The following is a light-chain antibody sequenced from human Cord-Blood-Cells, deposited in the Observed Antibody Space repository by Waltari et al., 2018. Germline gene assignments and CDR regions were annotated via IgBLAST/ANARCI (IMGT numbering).Light chain of an antibody. J-gene: IGLJ1*01. Sequence: QSALTQPASVSGSPGQSITISCTGTSSDVGGYNYVSWYQQHPGKAPKLIIYDVSKRPSGVSNRCSGSKSGNPASLTISGLQAEDEADYYCSSYTSSSTYVFGTGTKVTVL. CDR3: SSYTSSSTYV. V-gene: IGLV2-14*01. CDR2: DVS. CDR1: SSDVGGYNY.